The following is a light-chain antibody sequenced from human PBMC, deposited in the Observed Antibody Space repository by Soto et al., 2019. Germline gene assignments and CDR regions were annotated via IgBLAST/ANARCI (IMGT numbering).Light chain of an antibody. J-gene: IGLJ2*01. Sequence: SSELTQPPSVSVAPGQTARITCGGNNSGSKSVHWYQQKPGQAPVLVVYDDSDRPSGIAERFSGSNSGNTATLTISRVEAGDEADYYCQVWDSSSDHVVFGGGTKLTVL. V-gene: IGLV3-21*02. CDR3: QVWDSSSDHVV. CDR2: DDS. CDR1: NSGSKS.